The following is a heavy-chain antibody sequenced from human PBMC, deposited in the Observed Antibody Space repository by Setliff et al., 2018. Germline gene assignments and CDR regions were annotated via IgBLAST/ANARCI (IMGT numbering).Heavy chain of an antibody. CDR1: GYTFTSYD. D-gene: IGHD3-10*01. V-gene: IGHV1-8*01. CDR3: ARVMGEWFGESILNHAFDI. CDR2: MNPNSGNT. J-gene: IGHJ3*02. Sequence: ASVKVSCKASGYTFTSYDINWVRQATGQGLEWMGWMNPNSGNTGYAQKFQGRVTMTRSTSISTAYMELSSLRSEDTAVYYCARVMGEWFGESILNHAFDIWGQGTMVTVSS.